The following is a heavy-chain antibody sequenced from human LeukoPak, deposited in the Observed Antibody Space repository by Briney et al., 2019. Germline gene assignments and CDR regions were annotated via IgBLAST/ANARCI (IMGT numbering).Heavy chain of an antibody. D-gene: IGHD1-20*01. V-gene: IGHV4-59*08. CDR3: ARSIIGARSKFDY. CDR1: GGSITTYY. Sequence: SETLSLTCTLSGGSITTYYWSWIRQPPGKGLEWIGYIHYRGTTNFNPSLKSRVTISVDTSKNQFALKLSSVTAADTAVYYCARSIIGARSKFDYWGQGTLVTVSS. J-gene: IGHJ4*02. CDR2: IHYRGTT.